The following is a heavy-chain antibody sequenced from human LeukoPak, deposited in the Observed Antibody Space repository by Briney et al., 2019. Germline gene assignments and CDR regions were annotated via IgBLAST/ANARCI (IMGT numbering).Heavy chain of an antibody. Sequence: PSETLPLTCTVSGGSISSYYWSWIRQPPGKGLEWIGYIYYSGSTNYNPSLKSRVTISVDTSKNQFSLKLSSVTAADTAVYYCARDGGTTPYYYMGVWGKGTTVTVSS. J-gene: IGHJ6*03. CDR3: ARDGGTTPYYYMGV. CDR1: GGSISSYY. CDR2: IYYSGST. V-gene: IGHV4-59*01. D-gene: IGHD4-11*01.